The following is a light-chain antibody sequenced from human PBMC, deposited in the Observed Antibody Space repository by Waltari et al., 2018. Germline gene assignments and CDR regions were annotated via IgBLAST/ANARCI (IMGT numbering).Light chain of an antibody. CDR3: QQYNNWPPMYT. V-gene: IGKV3-15*01. CDR1: QSVSSN. J-gene: IGKJ2*01. Sequence: VMTPTPATLSLSPGESVTLSCRASQSVSSNLAWYQQKPGQAPRVLIYAASTRATGIPARFSGSGSGTEFTLTISSLQSEDFAVYYCQQYNNWPPMYTFGQGTKLEIK. CDR2: AAS.